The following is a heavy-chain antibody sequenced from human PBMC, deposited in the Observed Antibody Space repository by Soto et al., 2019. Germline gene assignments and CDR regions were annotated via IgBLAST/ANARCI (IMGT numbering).Heavy chain of an antibody. J-gene: IGHJ4*02. V-gene: IGHV4-30-4*01. CDR1: GGSISSGDYY. CDR3: ARGEWLAHFDY. Sequence: SETLSLTCTVSGGSISSGDYYWSWIRQPPGKGLEWIGYIYYSGSTYYNPSLKSRVTISVDTSKNQFSLKLSSVTAADTAVYYCARGEWLAHFDYWGQGTLVTVS. CDR2: IYYSGST. D-gene: IGHD6-19*01.